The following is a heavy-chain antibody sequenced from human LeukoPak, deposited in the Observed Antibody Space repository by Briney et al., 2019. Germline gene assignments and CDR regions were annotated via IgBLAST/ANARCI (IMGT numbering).Heavy chain of an antibody. CDR3: ARGTGYSVFDY. V-gene: IGHV3-74*01. Sequence: GGSLILSCAASGFTFSSYWMNWVRQAPGKGLVWVSRINSDGSSTSYADSVKGRFTISRDNAKNTLYLQLNSLRGEDTAVYYCARGTGYSVFDYWGQGTLVTVSS. J-gene: IGHJ4*02. CDR1: GFTFSSYW. D-gene: IGHD5-24*01. CDR2: INSDGSST.